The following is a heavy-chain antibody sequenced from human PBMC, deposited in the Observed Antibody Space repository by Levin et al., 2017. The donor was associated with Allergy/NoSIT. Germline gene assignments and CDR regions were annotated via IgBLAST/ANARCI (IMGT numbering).Heavy chain of an antibody. Sequence: GGSLRLSCAASGFTFSSYEMNWVRQAPGKGLEWVSYISSSGSTLYYADSVKGRFTISRDNAKNSLYLQMNSLRAEDTAVYYCASDCAVQGVIWPAFDYWGQGTLVTVSS. CDR3: ASDCAVQGVIWPAFDY. CDR2: ISSSGSTL. V-gene: IGHV3-48*03. J-gene: IGHJ4*02. CDR1: GFTFSSYE. D-gene: IGHD3-10*01.